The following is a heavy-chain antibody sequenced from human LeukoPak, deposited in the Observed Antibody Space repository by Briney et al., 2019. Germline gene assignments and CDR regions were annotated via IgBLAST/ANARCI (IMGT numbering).Heavy chain of an antibody. J-gene: IGHJ3*02. CDR2: IYYSGST. CDR3: ARAHGPLSSGWYQDAFDI. Sequence: SETLSLTCSVSGGSFSSGAYYWGWIRQHPAKGLEWIGYIYYSGSTYYNPSLKSRVTISIDTSKNQLSLKLSSVTAADTAVYYCARAHGPLSSGWYQDAFDIWGQGTMVTVSS. D-gene: IGHD6-19*01. V-gene: IGHV4-31*03. CDR1: GGSFSSGAYY.